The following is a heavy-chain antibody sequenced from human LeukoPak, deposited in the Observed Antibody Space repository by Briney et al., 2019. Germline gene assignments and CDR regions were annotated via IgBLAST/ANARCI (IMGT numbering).Heavy chain of an antibody. J-gene: IGHJ6*03. D-gene: IGHD2-8*01. V-gene: IGHV3-48*04. CDR3: AREGGRCTNGVCYTGYYYYYYMDV. CDR1: GFTFSVYT. Sequence: QPGGSLRLSCAASGFTFSVYTMNRVRQAPGKGLEWVTYITSSGSTIYYADSVKGRFTISRDDAKNSLYLQMHSLRAEDTAVYYCAREGGRCTNGVCYTGYYYYYYMDVWGKGTTVTVSS. CDR2: ITSSGSTI.